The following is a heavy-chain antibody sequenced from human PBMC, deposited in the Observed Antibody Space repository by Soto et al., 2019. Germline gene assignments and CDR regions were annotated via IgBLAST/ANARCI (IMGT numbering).Heavy chain of an antibody. V-gene: IGHV1-18*01. D-gene: IGHD3-22*01. Sequence: QIQLVQSGAEVKKPGASVKVSCKASGSTFNTYGINWVRQAPGQGLEGMGWISAFNGKTNYAQNVQGRVTMTTDTSTSTAYVELRSLRSDDTAVYYCARDRVPKSSGFFPFDFWGHGTLVTVSS. CDR3: ARDRVPKSSGFFPFDF. CDR2: ISAFNGKT. CDR1: GSTFNTYG. J-gene: IGHJ4*01.